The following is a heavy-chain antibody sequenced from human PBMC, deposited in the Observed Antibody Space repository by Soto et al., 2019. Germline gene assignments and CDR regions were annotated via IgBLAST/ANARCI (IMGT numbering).Heavy chain of an antibody. CDR3: ATTSRYYLYAY. Sequence: QVQLVQSGAEVKKPGASVKVSCKASGYTFTSYAMHWVRQAPGKRLEWMVWINAGNGNTKYSQKFQGRVTITRDTSASTAHMQLISLRSDDTAVDYCATTSRYYLYAYWRQGTLVTVSS. CDR1: GYTFTSYA. J-gene: IGHJ4*02. D-gene: IGHD3-10*01. CDR2: INAGNGNT. V-gene: IGHV1-3*01.